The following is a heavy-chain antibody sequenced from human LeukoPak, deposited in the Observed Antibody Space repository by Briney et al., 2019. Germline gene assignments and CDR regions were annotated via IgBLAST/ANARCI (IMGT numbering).Heavy chain of an antibody. D-gene: IGHD1-26*01. J-gene: IGHJ5*02. CDR2: IRCNGSNK. CDR3: AREPSGGYKYNWLVL. CDR1: GFTFSSYS. Sequence: GGSLRLSCAASGFTFSSYSMNWVRQAPGKGLEWVSYIRCNGSNKYYADSVKGRFTISRDNSKNSLYLQMNSLRAEDTAVYYCAREPSGGYKYNWLVLWGEGTRVSV. V-gene: IGHV3-48*01.